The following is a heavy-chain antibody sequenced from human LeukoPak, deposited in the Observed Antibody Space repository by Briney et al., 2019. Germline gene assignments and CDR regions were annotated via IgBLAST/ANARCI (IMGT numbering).Heavy chain of an antibody. V-gene: IGHV3-74*01. Sequence: GGSLRLSCAASGFTFSSSWMHWVRQAPGKGLVWVSRINPDESTTTYADSVKGRFTISRDNAKNTLYLQMNSLRAEDTAVYYCARNTRTSFDIWGQGTLVTVSS. CDR1: GFTFSSSW. D-gene: IGHD2-2*01. CDR3: ARNTRTSFDI. J-gene: IGHJ4*02. CDR2: INPDESTT.